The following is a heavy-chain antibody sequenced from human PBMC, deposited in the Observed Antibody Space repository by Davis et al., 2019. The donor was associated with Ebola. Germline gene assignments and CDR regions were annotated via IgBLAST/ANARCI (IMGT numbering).Heavy chain of an antibody. CDR3: ARAAISVWFREGSYYYYGMDV. D-gene: IGHD3-10*01. CDR1: GYTFTSYG. J-gene: IGHJ6*02. V-gene: IGHV1-18*01. CDR2: ISPYNGNT. Sequence: ASVKVSCKASGYTFTSYGISWVRQAPGQGLGWLGWISPYNGNTNYAQKLQGRVTMTKNTSISTAYMELSSLRSEDTAVYYCARAAISVWFREGSYYYYGMDVWGQGTTVTVSS.